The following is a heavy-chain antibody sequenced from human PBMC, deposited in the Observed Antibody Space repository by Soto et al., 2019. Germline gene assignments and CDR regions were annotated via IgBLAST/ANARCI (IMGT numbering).Heavy chain of an antibody. CDR3: AKEQRGIAVAGTPSYFQH. CDR1: GFTFSSYA. J-gene: IGHJ1*01. V-gene: IGHV3-23*01. Sequence: EVQLLESGGGLVQPGGSLRLSCAASGFTFSSYAMSWVRQAPGKGLEWVSAISGSGGSTYYADSVKGRFTISRDNSKNTLYLQMNSLRAEDTAVYYCAKEQRGIAVAGTPSYFQHWGQGTLVTVSS. D-gene: IGHD6-19*01. CDR2: ISGSGGST.